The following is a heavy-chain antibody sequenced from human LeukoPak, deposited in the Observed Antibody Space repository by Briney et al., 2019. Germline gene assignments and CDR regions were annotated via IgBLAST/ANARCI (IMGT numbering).Heavy chain of an antibody. CDR1: GFTFDDYA. J-gene: IGHJ4*02. CDR3: AKDTGYYYDSSNYWV. CDR2: ISWNSGSI. Sequence: GGSLRLSCAASGFTFDDYAMHWVRQPPGKGLEWVSGISWNSGSIGCADSVKGRFTISRDNAKNSLYLQMNSLRAEDTALYYCAKDTGYYYDSSNYWVWGQGTLVTVSS. V-gene: IGHV3-9*01. D-gene: IGHD3-22*01.